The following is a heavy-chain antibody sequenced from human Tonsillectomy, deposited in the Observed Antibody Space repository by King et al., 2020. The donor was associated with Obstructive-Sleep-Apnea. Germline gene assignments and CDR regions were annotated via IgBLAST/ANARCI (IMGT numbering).Heavy chain of an antibody. D-gene: IGHD2/OR15-2a*01. J-gene: IGHJ6*02. V-gene: IGHV3-11*01. CDR3: ARDVSHSNSRIYYYGMDV. CDR1: GFTFSDYY. Sequence: VQLVESAGGLVEPVGSLRLSCASSGFTFSDYYISWIRQAPGKGLNWGSSISSIGSSIYYAGSVKGRFTISRDNAKNSLYLQMNSLRAEDTAGNYCARDVSHSNSRIYYYGMDVWGQGTMVTVSS. CDR2: ISSIGSSI.